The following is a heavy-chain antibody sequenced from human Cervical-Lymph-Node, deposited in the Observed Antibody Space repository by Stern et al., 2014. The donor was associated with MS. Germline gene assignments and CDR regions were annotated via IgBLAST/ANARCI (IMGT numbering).Heavy chain of an antibody. V-gene: IGHV3-7*01. CDR2: IKQDGSEK. D-gene: IGHD1-1*01. J-gene: IGHJ4*02. Sequence: EVHLVESGGGLVQPGGSLRLSCAASGFTFSNYWMSWVRQAPGKGLEWVANIKQDGSEKYYVDSVKGRFTISRDNAKNLLYLQMNSLRAEDTAVYYCAKWYNYGLSDDWGQGTLVTVSS. CDR3: AKWYNYGLSDD. CDR1: GFTFSNYW.